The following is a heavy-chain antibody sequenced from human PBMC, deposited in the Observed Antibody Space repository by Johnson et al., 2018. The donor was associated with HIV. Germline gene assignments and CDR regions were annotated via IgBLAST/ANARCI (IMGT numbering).Heavy chain of an antibody. D-gene: IGHD2-21*02. V-gene: IGHV3-30-3*01. Sequence: QVQLVESGGGVVQPGRSLRLSCAASGFTFSAYAVHWVRQAPGKGLEWVAAISYDGNNKYYADSVKGRFTISRDNSKNTLYVQMNSLRAEDTAVYYCAREEAYCGGDCYSAFDIWGQGTMVTVSS. J-gene: IGHJ3*02. CDR2: ISYDGNNK. CDR3: AREEAYCGGDCYSAFDI. CDR1: GFTFSAYA.